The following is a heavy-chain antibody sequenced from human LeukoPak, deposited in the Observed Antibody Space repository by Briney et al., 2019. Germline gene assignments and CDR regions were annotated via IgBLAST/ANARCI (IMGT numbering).Heavy chain of an antibody. CDR2: ISYDGSNK. J-gene: IGHJ4*02. D-gene: IGHD1-26*01. Sequence: EWVAGISYDGSNKYYADSVKGRFTISRDNSKNTLYLQMNSLRADDTALYYCARGGGSYYFDYWGQGTLVTVSS. V-gene: IGHV3-30-3*01. CDR3: ARGGGSYYFDY.